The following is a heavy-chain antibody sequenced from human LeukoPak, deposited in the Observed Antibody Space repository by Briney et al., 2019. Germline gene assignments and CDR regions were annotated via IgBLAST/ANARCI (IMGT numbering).Heavy chain of an antibody. CDR2: ISYDGSNK. CDR1: GFTFSSYG. CDR3: AKDRDASDI. J-gene: IGHJ3*02. Sequence: GRSLRLSCAASGFTFSSYGMHWVRQAPGKGLEWVAVISYDGSNKYYADSVKGRFTISRDNSKNTLYLQMNSLRAEDTAVYYCAKDRDASDIWGQGTMVTVSS. V-gene: IGHV3-30*18.